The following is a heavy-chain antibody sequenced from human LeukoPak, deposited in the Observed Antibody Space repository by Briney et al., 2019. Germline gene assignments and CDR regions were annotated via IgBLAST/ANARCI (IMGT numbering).Heavy chain of an antibody. CDR3: TTVHYYGSGSPTN. Sequence: GGSLRLSCAASRFTFSNAWMSWVRQAPGKGLEWVGHIKSKTDGGTTDYAAPVKGRFTISRDDSKNTVYLQMNSLKTEDTAVYYCTTVHYYGSGSPTNWGQGTLVTVSS. J-gene: IGHJ4*02. CDR1: RFTFSNAW. V-gene: IGHV3-15*01. D-gene: IGHD3-10*01. CDR2: IKSKTDGGTT.